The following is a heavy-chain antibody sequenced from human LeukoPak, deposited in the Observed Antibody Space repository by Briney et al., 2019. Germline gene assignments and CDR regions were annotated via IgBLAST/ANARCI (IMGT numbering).Heavy chain of an antibody. V-gene: IGHV1-8*02. Sequence: ASVKVSCKASGYTFTSYDINWVRQATGQGLEWMGWMNPNSGNTGYAQKFQGRVTMTRNTSISTAYMELSSLRSEDTAVYYCARNLNYYGSGSYGYWGQGTLVTVSS. D-gene: IGHD3-10*01. CDR3: ARNLNYYGSGSYGY. J-gene: IGHJ4*02. CDR1: GYTFTSYD. CDR2: MNPNSGNT.